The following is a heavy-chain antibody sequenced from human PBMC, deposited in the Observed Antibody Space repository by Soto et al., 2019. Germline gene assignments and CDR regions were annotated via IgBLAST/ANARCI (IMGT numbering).Heavy chain of an antibody. Sequence: SETLSLTCSVSGGSISTVGHYWTWFRQPPGKGLEWIGSIYHTGSTYYSKSLRSRLTMSVDTSKSQFSLRLTSVTAAETAVYYCARATGTLRSRNCDYWGQGSLVT. CDR3: ARATGTLRSRNCDY. CDR1: GGSISTVGHY. D-gene: IGHD1-1*01. J-gene: IGHJ4*02. CDR2: IYHTGST. V-gene: IGHV4-31*03.